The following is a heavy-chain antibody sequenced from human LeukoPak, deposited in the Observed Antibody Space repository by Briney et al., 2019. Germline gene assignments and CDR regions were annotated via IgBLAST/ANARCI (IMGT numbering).Heavy chain of an antibody. CDR3: AIFSMTDASDI. Sequence: TLSLTCTVSGGSISSGDYYWSWSRQPPGKGLEWIGYIYYSGSTNYNPSLKSRVTISVDTSKNQFSLKLSSVTAADTAMYYCAIFSMTDASDIWGQGTMVTVSS. D-gene: IGHD3-3*01. CDR1: GGSISSGDYY. J-gene: IGHJ3*02. CDR2: IYYSGST. V-gene: IGHV4-61*08.